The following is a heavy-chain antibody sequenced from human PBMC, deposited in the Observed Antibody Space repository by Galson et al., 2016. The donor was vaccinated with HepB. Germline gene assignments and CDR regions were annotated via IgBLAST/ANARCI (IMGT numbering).Heavy chain of an antibody. V-gene: IGHV3-30*03. D-gene: IGHD6-19*01. CDR3: AIDPSQWHDLLFGN. J-gene: IGHJ4*02. CDR2: ISYDGNNK. Sequence: SLRLSCAASGFTFSRYGMHWVRQAPGKGLEWVAVISYDGNNKYYADSVKGRFTISRDNSKNTLYLHMNSLRVEDTAIYYCAIDPSQWHDLLFGNWAQGTLVTVSA. CDR1: GFTFSRYG.